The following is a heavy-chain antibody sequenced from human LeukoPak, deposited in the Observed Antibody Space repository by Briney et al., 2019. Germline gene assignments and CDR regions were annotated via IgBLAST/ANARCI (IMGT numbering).Heavy chain of an antibody. CDR3: ARSQFYGSGSYQGRWFDP. J-gene: IGHJ5*02. V-gene: IGHV4-59*12. Sequence: PSETLSLTCTVSGGSISSYYWNWIRQPPGKGLEWIGYIYYSGSTNYNPSLKSRVTISVDTSKNQFSLKLTSVTAADTAVNYCARSQFYGSGSYQGRWFDPWGQGTLVTVSS. D-gene: IGHD3-10*01. CDR1: GGSISSYY. CDR2: IYYSGST.